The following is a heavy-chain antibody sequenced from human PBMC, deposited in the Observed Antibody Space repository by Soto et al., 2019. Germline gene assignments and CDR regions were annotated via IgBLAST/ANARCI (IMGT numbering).Heavy chain of an antibody. Sequence: QVQLVESGGGVVQPGRSLRLSCAASGFTFSHYAMHWVRQAPGKGLEWVALMSYDGGNEYYADSVKGRFTISRDNSKNTLYLQMNSLRAEDTAVYYCAKYGSHNFDYWGQGTLVTVSS. CDR3: AKYGSHNFDY. CDR2: MSYDGGNE. CDR1: GFTFSHYA. V-gene: IGHV3-30*18. J-gene: IGHJ4*02. D-gene: IGHD1-26*01.